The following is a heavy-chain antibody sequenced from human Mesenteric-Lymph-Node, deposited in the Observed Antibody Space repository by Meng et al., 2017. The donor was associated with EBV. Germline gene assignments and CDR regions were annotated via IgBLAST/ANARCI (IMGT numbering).Heavy chain of an antibody. CDR2: IYHSGST. CDR3: ARVGGYCGGDCYHPR. V-gene: IGHV4-4*02. Sequence: QVPSQESGPGLVKPSGTLSLTCAVSGGSRSSRNWWSWVCQPPGQGLEWIGEIYHSGSTNYNPSLKSRVTISVDESKKQFSLRLSFVCVADTAVYYCARVGGYCGGDCYHPRWGQGTLVPVSS. D-gene: IGHD2-21*02. J-gene: IGHJ4*02. CDR1: GGSRSSRNW.